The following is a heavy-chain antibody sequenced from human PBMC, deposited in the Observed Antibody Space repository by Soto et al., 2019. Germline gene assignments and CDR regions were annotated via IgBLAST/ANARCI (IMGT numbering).Heavy chain of an antibody. J-gene: IGHJ5*02. CDR2: INHSGST. CDR3: ARDPAP. V-gene: IGHV4-34*09. Sequence: PSETLSLTCDVYGRSFSGYIWTWIRQTPGKELQWIGQINHSGSTNYNPSLKSRVTISVDTYKNQFSLKLISVTAADTAVYYCARDPAPWGQGTLVTVSS. CDR1: GRSFSGYI.